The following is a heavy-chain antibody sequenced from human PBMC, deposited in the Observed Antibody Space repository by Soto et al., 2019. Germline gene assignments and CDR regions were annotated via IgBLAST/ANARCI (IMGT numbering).Heavy chain of an antibody. V-gene: IGHV1-18*01. CDR1: GYTFTRYG. J-gene: IGHJ6*02. CDR3: AENGHPPCYDYRLDV. CDR2: ISGYNGDT. Sequence: QGQLVQSGAEVKKPGASVKVSCKASGYTFTRYGISWVRQAPGQGLEWMGWISGYNGDTKYAQKFQGRVTMTIDASTTTAFIERRSLIADDTAVYYGAENGHPPCYDYRLDVWGQGTTVTVSS. D-gene: IGHD2-8*01.